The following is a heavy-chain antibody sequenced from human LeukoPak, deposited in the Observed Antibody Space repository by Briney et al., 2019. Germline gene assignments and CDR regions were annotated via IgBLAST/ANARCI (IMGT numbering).Heavy chain of an antibody. CDR2: IIPIFGTA. Sequence: SVKVSCKASGGTFSSYAISWVRQAPGQGLEWMGGIIPIFGTANYAQKFQGRVTITTDESTSTACMELSSLRSEDTAVYYCARARMVTTPYHDAFDIWGQGTMVTVSS. D-gene: IGHD4-17*01. CDR1: GGTFSSYA. V-gene: IGHV1-69*05. J-gene: IGHJ3*02. CDR3: ARARMVTTPYHDAFDI.